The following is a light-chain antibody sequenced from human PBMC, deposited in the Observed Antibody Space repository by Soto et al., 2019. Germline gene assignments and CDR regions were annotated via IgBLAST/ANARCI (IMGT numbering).Light chain of an antibody. CDR2: SAA. CDR3: QQLSSYRFT. Sequence: DIQLTQSPSILSASVGDRVTITCRASTGISSDLAWYQQKQGKAPELLILSAATLVSGVPSMFSGSGSETDFTLTISSLQPVDSATYYCQQLSSYRFTFGPGTRVTLK. V-gene: IGKV1-9*01. J-gene: IGKJ3*01. CDR1: TGISSD.